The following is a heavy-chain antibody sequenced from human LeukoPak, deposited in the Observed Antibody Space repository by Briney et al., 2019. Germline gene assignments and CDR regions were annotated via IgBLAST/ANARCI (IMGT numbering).Heavy chain of an antibody. CDR3: AKEGGYSYGNQFDY. D-gene: IGHD5-18*01. V-gene: IGHV3-48*01. J-gene: IGHJ4*02. Sequence: GGSLRLSCSASGFTFSTYTMNWVRQAPGKGLEWVSYISSGSSTIYYADSVRGRFTISRDNSKNMLYLQMNSLRAEDTAVYYCAKEGGYSYGNQFDYWGQGTLVTVSS. CDR1: GFTFSTYT. CDR2: ISSGSSTI.